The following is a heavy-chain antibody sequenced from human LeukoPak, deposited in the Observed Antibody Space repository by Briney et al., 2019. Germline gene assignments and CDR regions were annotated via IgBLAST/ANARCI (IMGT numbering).Heavy chain of an antibody. J-gene: IGHJ4*02. V-gene: IGHV3-23*01. Sequence: PGGSLRLSCAASGFTLSSYGMSWVRQTPGKGLEWVSTISGSGGSTYYADSVKGRFTISRDNSKNTLYLQMNSLKSEDTAVYYCTTYGSGRKFDYWGQGILVTVSS. CDR3: TTYGSGRKFDY. CDR1: GFTLSSYG. D-gene: IGHD3-10*01. CDR2: ISGSGGST.